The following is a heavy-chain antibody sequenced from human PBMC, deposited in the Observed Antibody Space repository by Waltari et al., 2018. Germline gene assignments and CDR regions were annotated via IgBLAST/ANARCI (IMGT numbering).Heavy chain of an antibody. D-gene: IGHD2-21*01. Sequence: QLQLQESGPGLVKPSETLSLTCTVSGDSIRSRRSYWGWTRQPPGKGLEWSGSIYYSGYTNYNPYLSRRVAISVDTSKNQFSLKVTSVTASDTAVYYCAGQGGCDRSTCVGDWFDPWGQGSLVTVSS. CDR3: AGQGGCDRSTCVGDWFDP. CDR1: GDSIRSRRSY. V-gene: IGHV4-39*01. CDR2: IYYSGYT. J-gene: IGHJ5*02.